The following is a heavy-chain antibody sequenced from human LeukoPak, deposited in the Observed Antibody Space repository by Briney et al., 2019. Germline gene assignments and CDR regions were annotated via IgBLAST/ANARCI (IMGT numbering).Heavy chain of an antibody. D-gene: IGHD1-26*01. V-gene: IGHV4-59*01. CDR1: GDSISPYY. CDR2: IYYSGDT. Sequence: SETLSLTCTVSGDSISPYYWGWIRQPPGKGLEWIGYIYYSGDTTYNPSLKSRVTMSVDTSKNQFSLKLSSVTAADTAVYYCAKAARSGSYLSDAFDIWGQGTMVTVSS. J-gene: IGHJ3*02. CDR3: AKAARSGSYLSDAFDI.